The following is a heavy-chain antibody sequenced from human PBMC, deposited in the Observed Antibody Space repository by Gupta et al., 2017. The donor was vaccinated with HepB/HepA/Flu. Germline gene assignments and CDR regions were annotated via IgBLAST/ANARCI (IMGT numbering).Heavy chain of an antibody. D-gene: IGHD3-22*01. CDR1: GGSMSSRSHY. Sequence: QLQLQESGPGLVKPSETLSLTCTVSGGSMSSRSHYWGWIRQPPGKGLEWIGTIYYSGNTYYKTSLKSRVTISVDTSNNQFSLKVSSVTATETAVYYCARLTYYYDSSGYSLGAFDIWGQGTMVTV. CDR3: ARLTYYYDSSGYSLGAFDI. J-gene: IGHJ3*02. CDR2: IYYSGNT. V-gene: IGHV4-39*01.